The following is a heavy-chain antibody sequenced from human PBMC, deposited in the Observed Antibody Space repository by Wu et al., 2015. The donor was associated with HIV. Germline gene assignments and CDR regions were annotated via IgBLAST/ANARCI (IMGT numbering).Heavy chain of an antibody. J-gene: IGHJ3*02. D-gene: IGHD3-3*01. CDR2: INTYKGNT. V-gene: IGHV1-18*01. CDR3: ASLRTGTTDFVFDI. CDR1: GYTLNNYG. Sequence: QVQLVQSGAEVKKPGSSVKVSCKASGYTLNNYGMSWIRQAPGQGLEWLGWINTYKGNTNYLQKVQGRFIMTMDASTSTVYMELSSLTSEDTAVYYCASLRTGTTDFVFDIWGQGTMVTVSS.